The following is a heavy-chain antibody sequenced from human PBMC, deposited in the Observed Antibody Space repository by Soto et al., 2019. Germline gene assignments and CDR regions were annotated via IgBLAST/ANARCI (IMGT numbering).Heavy chain of an antibody. J-gene: IGHJ4*02. V-gene: IGHV3-48*01. CDR3: ARDINYGLFDY. CDR2: ISSRSSTI. D-gene: IGHD4-17*01. CDR1: GFTFSSYS. Sequence: GGYLRLSCAASGFTFSSYSMNWVRLAPGKGLEWVSYISSRSSTIYYADSVKGRFTLSRDNAKNSLYLQMTSLRPEDTAVYHGARDINYGLFDYWGQGTLVSVSS.